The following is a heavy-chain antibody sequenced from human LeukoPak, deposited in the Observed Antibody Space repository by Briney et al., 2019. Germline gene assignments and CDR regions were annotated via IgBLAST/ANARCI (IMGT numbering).Heavy chain of an antibody. CDR3: VRDRVGPDY. V-gene: IGHV3-74*03. CDR1: GFTFSSAW. Sequence: GGSLRLSCAASGFTFSSAWMHWVRQAPGTGLVWVSRITDDATTTYADSVRGRFTISRDNAKNILHLQMNSLRAEDTAVYYCVRDRVGPDYWGQGTLVTVSS. J-gene: IGHJ4*02. D-gene: IGHD1-26*01. CDR2: ITDDATT.